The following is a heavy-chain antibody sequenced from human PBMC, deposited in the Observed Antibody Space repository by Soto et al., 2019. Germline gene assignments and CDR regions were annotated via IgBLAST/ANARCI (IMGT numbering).Heavy chain of an antibody. D-gene: IGHD2-2*01. CDR2: IYDSGNT. CDR3: ARGYAIGLPGY. Sequence: PSETMSLTCAVSGGSLSSGGYSWNWIRPPPGKGLEWIGYIYDSGNTNFNPSLRSRVSISADRSKNHFSMNLTSVTAADTAVYYCARGYAIGLPGYWGQGILVTVSS. V-gene: IGHV4-30-2*01. J-gene: IGHJ4*02. CDR1: GGSLSSGGYS.